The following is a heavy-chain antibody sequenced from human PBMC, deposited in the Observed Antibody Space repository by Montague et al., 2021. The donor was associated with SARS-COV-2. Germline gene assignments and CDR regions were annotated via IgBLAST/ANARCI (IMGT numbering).Heavy chain of an antibody. J-gene: IGHJ5*02. CDR1: GGSISSYY. V-gene: IGHV4-59*08. Sequence: SETLSLTCTVSGGSISSYYWSWIRQPPGKGLEWIGYIYYGGSTNYSSSFKGRVVMSVDTSNNQFSLRLTSVTAADTAVYYCARLRRPDGYSYWFGPWGQGTLVTFSS. CDR3: ARLRRPDGYSYWFGP. D-gene: IGHD5-24*01. CDR2: IYYGGST.